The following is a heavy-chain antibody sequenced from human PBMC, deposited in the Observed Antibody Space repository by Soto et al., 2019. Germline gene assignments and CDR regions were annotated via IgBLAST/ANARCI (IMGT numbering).Heavy chain of an antibody. CDR3: AKADSNYAGRFSYYYMDV. CDR1: GYTFSSYG. D-gene: IGHD4-4*01. CDR2: ISAYNGKT. Sequence: GASVKVSCKASGYTFSSYGIGWVRQAPGQGLEWMGWISAYNGKTHYSQNFQGKVTMTTDTSTSTAYMELRTLRSDDTAVYYCAKADSNYAGRFSYYYMDVWGNGTLVNVSS. V-gene: IGHV1-18*04. J-gene: IGHJ6*03.